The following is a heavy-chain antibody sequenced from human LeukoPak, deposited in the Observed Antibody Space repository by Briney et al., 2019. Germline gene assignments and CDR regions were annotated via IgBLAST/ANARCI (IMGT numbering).Heavy chain of an antibody. V-gene: IGHV4-34*01. CDR1: GGSFSGYY. CDR2: INHSGST. CDR3: ARQVWEHFDY. Sequence: SETLSLTCAVSGGSFSGYYWSWIRQPPGKGLEWIGEINHSGSTNYNPSLKGRVTISVDTSKNQFSLKLSSVTAADTAVYYCARQVWEHFDYWGQGTLVTVSS. D-gene: IGHD1-26*01. J-gene: IGHJ4*02.